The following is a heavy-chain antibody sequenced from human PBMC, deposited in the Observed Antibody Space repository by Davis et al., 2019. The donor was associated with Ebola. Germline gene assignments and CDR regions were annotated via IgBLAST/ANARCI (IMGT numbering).Heavy chain of an antibody. CDR1: GGSISSSTYY. V-gene: IGHV4-39*01. CDR2: IYYSGTT. D-gene: IGHD6-19*01. Sequence: PSETLSLTCTVSGGSISSSTYYWGWIRQPPGKGLEWIGSIYYSGTTYYNPSLKSRVTMSVDTSKNQFSLKLSSVTAADTALYYCAALPGYSRGWGYWGQGALVTVSS. J-gene: IGHJ4*02. CDR3: AALPGYSRGWGY.